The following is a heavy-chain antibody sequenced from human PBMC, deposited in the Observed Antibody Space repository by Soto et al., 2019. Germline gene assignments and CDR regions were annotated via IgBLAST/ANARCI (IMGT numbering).Heavy chain of an antibody. V-gene: IGHV6-1*01. D-gene: IGHD3-9*01. CDR2: TYYRSKWYN. Sequence: SQTLSLTCAISGDSVSSNSAAWNWIRQSPSRGLEWLGRTYYRSKWYNDYAVSVKSRITINPDTSKNQFSLQLNSVTPEDTAVYYCARVYYDILTGLGPYYYYYMDVWGQGTTVTVSS. CDR1: GDSVSSNSAA. J-gene: IGHJ6*03. CDR3: ARVYYDILTGLGPYYYYYMDV.